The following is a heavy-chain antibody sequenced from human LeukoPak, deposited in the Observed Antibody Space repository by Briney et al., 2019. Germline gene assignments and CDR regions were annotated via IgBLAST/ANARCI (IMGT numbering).Heavy chain of an antibody. V-gene: IGHV3-33*01. D-gene: IGHD3-22*01. J-gene: IGHJ4*02. CDR1: GFTFSHYG. CDR2: IWYDGSKK. CDR3: ARDVLVWDSSASFYGFYFDY. Sequence: PGRSLRLSCAASGFTFSHYGMHLVRQAPGKGLEWVAVIWYDGSKKYYADSVKGRFTISRDNSTNTLYLQMNSLRAEDAAVYYCARDVLVWDSSASFYGFYFDYWGQGTLITVSS.